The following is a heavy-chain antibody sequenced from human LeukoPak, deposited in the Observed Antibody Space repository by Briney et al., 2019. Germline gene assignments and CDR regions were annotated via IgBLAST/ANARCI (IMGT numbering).Heavy chain of an antibody. D-gene: IGHD1-26*01. Sequence: SETLSLTCTVSGGSISSSGYYWGWIRQPPGKGLEWIASIYYSGSTYYNPSLKSRVTISVDTSKNQLSLKLSSLTAADTAVYXCARHEYSGSYYGLSXFXXWGXXXLVT. CDR3: ARHEYSGSYYGLSXFXX. CDR2: IYYSGST. J-gene: IGHJ5*01. V-gene: IGHV4-39*01. CDR1: GGSISSSGYY.